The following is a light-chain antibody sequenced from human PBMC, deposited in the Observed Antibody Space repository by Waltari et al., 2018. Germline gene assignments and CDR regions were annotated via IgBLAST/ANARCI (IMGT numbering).Light chain of an antibody. CDR3: QQRHNWPLT. V-gene: IGKV3-11*01. J-gene: IGKJ4*01. CDR1: ESVRSY. Sequence: EIVLTQSPATLSLSPGEGATLSCRASESVRSYLDWYQQKPGQAPRLLIYDASNRASGIPARFSGSGSGTDFSLSISSLEPEDFAVYYCQQRHNWPLTFGGGTKVEIK. CDR2: DAS.